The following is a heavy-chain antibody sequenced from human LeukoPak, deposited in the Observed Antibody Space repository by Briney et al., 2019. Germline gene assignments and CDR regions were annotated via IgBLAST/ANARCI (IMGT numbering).Heavy chain of an antibody. CDR3: ARVKRVLWFGELFY. Sequence: GGSLRLSCAASGFTFSSYSMNWVRQAPGKGLEWVSYISSASGSIYYADSVKGRFTISRDNAKNSLFLQMNSLRAEDTAVYYCARVKRVLWFGELFYWGQGTLVTVSS. V-gene: IGHV3-48*04. CDR2: ISSASGSI. CDR1: GFTFSSYS. D-gene: IGHD3-10*01. J-gene: IGHJ4*02.